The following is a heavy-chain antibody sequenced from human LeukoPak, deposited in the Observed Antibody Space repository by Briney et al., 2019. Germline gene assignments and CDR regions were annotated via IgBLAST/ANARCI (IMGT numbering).Heavy chain of an antibody. V-gene: IGHV4-59*01. Sequence: SETLSLTCTVSGVSISSYYWSWIRQPPGKGLEWIGYIYYSGSTNYNPSLKSRVTISVDTSKNQFSLRLTSVTAADTAVYYCARGSGYDYGFDYWGQGTLVTVSS. CDR1: GVSISSYY. CDR2: IYYSGST. J-gene: IGHJ4*02. CDR3: ARGSGYDYGFDY. D-gene: IGHD5-12*01.